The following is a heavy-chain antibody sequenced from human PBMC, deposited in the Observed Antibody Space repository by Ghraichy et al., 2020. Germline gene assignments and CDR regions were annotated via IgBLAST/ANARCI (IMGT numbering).Heavy chain of an antibody. CDR2: VSYVRRT. Sequence: SQTLSLTRTISDRFITTRASNHTSRRQSPSSGLKCIFTVSYVRRTSYNPSLESRVTIFVDTSNNQFSLKLTSVTAADTAVYYCARQGDRSGYDHLDWFDPWGRGTLFSVSS. CDR1: DRFITTRASN. V-gene: IGHV4-39*01. CDR3: ARQGDRSGYDHLDWFDP. J-gene: IGHJ5*02. D-gene: IGHD3-22*01.